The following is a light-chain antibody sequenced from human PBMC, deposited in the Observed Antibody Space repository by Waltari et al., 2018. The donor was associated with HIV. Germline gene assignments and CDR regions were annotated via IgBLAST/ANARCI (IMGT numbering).Light chain of an antibody. CDR1: SSNTGNEK. CDR2: KNY. J-gene: IGLJ1*01. Sequence: QAVLTQPPSASGTPGQTVTTSCSGGSSNTGNEKVYWYQQLPGLTPKLLIYKNYVRPSGVPDRFAASKSGTSASLAISGLRSEDEADYYCVGWDSSLSAYVFGAGTKVTVL. V-gene: IGLV1-47*01. CDR3: VGWDSSLSAYV.